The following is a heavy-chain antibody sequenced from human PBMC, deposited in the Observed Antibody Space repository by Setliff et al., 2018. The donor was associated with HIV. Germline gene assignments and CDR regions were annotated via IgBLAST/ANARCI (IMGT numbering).Heavy chain of an antibody. J-gene: IGHJ4*02. CDR1: GASITSHN. CDR2: IYTRGNT. CDR3: ARHRDGGTYPLYY. D-gene: IGHD1-26*01. V-gene: IGHV4-4*07. Sequence: PSETLSLTCSVSGASITSHNWSWIRQAAGKGLEWIGRIYTRGNTNYNPSLRRRVTMSVDTSKNQFSLKVTSVTAADTAVYYCARHRDGGTYPLYYWGQGTLVTVSS.